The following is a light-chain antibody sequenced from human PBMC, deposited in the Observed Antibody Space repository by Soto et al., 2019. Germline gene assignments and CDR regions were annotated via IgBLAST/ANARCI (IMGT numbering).Light chain of an antibody. CDR2: DAS. CDR3: QHRSNWPLT. V-gene: IGKV3-11*01. CDR1: QSVYSY. J-gene: IGKJ4*01. Sequence: EIVMTQSPATLSLSPGEGATLSCRASQSVYSYLAWYQQKPGQAPRLLIYDASNRATGIPPRFSGSGSGTDFTLTIDSLEPDDSAVYYCQHRSNWPLTFGGGTKV.